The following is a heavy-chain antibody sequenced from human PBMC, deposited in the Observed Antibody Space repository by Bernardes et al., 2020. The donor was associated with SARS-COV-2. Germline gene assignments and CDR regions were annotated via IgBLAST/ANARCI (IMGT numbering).Heavy chain of an antibody. J-gene: IGHJ5*02. CDR1: GYTPVELS. D-gene: IGHD3-22*01. CDR3: TTWAQYDGGGFDP. CDR2: FDLEDGES. Sequence: ASVKVSCKVSGYTPVELSIHWVRQAPGKGLEWMGSFDLEDGESIQAQKFQGRLTMTEDTSTHTAYIELSRLRSEDSAIYYCTTWAQYDGGGFDPWGQGILVTVSS. V-gene: IGHV1-24*01.